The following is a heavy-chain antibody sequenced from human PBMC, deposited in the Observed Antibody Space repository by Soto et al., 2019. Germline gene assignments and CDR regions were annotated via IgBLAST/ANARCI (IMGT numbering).Heavy chain of an antibody. J-gene: IGHJ6*03. V-gene: IGHV1-46*03. Sequence: VKVSCKASGYTFTSYYMHWVRQAPGQGLEWMGIINPSGGSTSYAQKFQGRVTMTRDTSTSTVYMELSSLRSEDTAVYYCARDDSSGWYWYYYYYMDVWGKGTTVTVSS. CDR3: ARDDSSGWYWYYYYYMDV. CDR2: INPSGGST. CDR1: GYTFTSYY. D-gene: IGHD6-19*01.